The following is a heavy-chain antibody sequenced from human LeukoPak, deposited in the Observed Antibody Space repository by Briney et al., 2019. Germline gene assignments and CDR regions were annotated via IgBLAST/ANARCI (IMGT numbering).Heavy chain of an antibody. CDR3: ARRAGAYTHPYDY. D-gene: IGHD3-16*01. J-gene: IGHJ4*02. Sequence: GGSLRLSCAASGFTFSSYSMNWVRQAPGKGLEWVSSISSSSSYIYYADSVKGRFTISRDNAKNSLYLQMNSLRAEDTAVYYCARRAGAYTHPYDYWGQGTLVTVS. CDR1: GFTFSSYS. V-gene: IGHV3-21*04. CDR2: ISSSSSYI.